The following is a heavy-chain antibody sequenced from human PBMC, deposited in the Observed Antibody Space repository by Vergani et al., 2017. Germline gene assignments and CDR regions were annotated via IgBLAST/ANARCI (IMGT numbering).Heavy chain of an antibody. CDR3: ARGYYENSGYSGDLDY. V-gene: IGHV6-1*01. CDR2: TYYRSKWSN. J-gene: IGHJ4*02. D-gene: IGHD3-22*01. Sequence: QLQQSGPGLVKPSQTLSLTCAISGDSVSSNSAAWNWIRQSPSRGLEWLGRTYYRSKWSNDYEVSVKSRITINPDTSKNQFSLHLNSVTPEDTAVYYXARGYYENSGYSGDLDYWGQGTLVTVSS. CDR1: GDSVSSNSAA.